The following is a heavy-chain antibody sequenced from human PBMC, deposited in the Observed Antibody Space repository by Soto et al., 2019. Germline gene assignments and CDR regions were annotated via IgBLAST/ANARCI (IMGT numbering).Heavy chain of an antibody. V-gene: IGHV4-59*08. CDR3: ARPSYSGSHYVAFDI. CDR1: GGSISRHY. Sequence: SDTRSLTCTDHGGSISRHYSRWVMQPPGKGREWIGYIYYSGSTNYNPSLKSRVTISVDTSKNQFSLKLSSVTAADTAVYYCARPSYSGSHYVAFDIWGQGTMV. CDR2: IYYSGST. D-gene: IGHD1-26*01. J-gene: IGHJ3*02.